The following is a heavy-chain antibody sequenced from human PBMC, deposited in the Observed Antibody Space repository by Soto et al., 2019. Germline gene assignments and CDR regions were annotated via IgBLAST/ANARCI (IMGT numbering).Heavy chain of an antibody. CDR1: GGTFSSYA. CDR3: ARVLGSSNPYYYYYYGMDV. J-gene: IGHJ6*02. CDR2: IIPIFGTA. V-gene: IGHV1-69*13. Sequence: SVKVSCKASGGTFSSYAISWVRQAPGQGLEWMGGIIPIFGTANYAQKFQGRVTITADESTSTAYMELSSLRSEDTAVYYCARVLGSSNPYYYYYYGMDVWGQGTTVTVSS. D-gene: IGHD6-6*01.